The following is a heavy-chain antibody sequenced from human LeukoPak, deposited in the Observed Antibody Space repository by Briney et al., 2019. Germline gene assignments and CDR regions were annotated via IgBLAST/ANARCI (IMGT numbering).Heavy chain of an antibody. CDR1: GFTFSSYA. D-gene: IGHD1-26*01. J-gene: IGHJ3*02. V-gene: IGHV3-30-3*01. CDR3: ARDQVGATGGAFDI. Sequence: GGSLRLSCAASGFTFSSYAMHWARQAPGKGLEWVAVISYDGSNKYYADSVKGRFTISRDNSKNTLYLQMNSLRAEDTAVYYCARDQVGATGGAFDIWGQGTMVTVSS. CDR2: ISYDGSNK.